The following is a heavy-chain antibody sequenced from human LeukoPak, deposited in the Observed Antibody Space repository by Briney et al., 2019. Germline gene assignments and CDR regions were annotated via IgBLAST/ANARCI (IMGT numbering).Heavy chain of an antibody. Sequence: GGSLRLSCAASGFTFSSYGMHWVRQAPGKGLEWGAVIWYDGSNKYYADSVKGRFTISRDNSKNTLYLQMNSLRAEDTAVYYCARGGSIAAAALDYWGQGTLVTVSS. V-gene: IGHV3-33*01. J-gene: IGHJ4*02. CDR2: IWYDGSNK. CDR3: ARGGSIAAAALDY. CDR1: GFTFSSYG. D-gene: IGHD6-13*01.